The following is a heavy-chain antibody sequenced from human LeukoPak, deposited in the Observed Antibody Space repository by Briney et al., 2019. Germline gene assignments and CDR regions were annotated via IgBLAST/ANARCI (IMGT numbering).Heavy chain of an antibody. D-gene: IGHD5-12*01. Sequence: SETLSLTCTVSGGSISSYYWSWVRQPPGKGLEWIGYIYYSGSTNYNPSLKSRVTISVDTSKNQFSLKLSSVTAADTAVYYCARGLYSGHDYYYYYMDVWGKGTTVTVSS. CDR2: IYYSGST. CDR1: GGSISSYY. V-gene: IGHV4-59*01. J-gene: IGHJ6*03. CDR3: ARGLYSGHDYYYYYMDV.